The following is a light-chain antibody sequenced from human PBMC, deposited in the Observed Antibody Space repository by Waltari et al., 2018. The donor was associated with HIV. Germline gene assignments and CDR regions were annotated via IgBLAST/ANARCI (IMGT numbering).Light chain of an antibody. J-gene: IGLJ3*02. CDR2: DVS. V-gene: IGLV2-11*01. Sequence: QSALTQPRSVSGSPGQSVTISCPGTSSDVGGYNYVSWYQPHPTKAPNLTIYDVSKRPSGFPDRFSGSKSGNTASLTISGLQAEDEAYYYCCSYAGTYTWVFGGGTKLTVL. CDR3: CSYAGTYTWV. CDR1: SSDVGGYNY.